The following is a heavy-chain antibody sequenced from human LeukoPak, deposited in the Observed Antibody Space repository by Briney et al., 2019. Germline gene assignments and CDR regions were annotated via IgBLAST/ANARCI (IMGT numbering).Heavy chain of an antibody. CDR3: AKAVGNSKGVVFDY. D-gene: IGHD3-3*01. CDR1: GVSFSSYA. V-gene: IGHV3-23*01. J-gene: IGHJ4*02. CDR2: ISRSVGST. Sequence: GGSLRLSCAASGVSFSSYAISCVCHTPEKGVEWVSAISRSVGSTYYADSVKGRFTPSRDNSKNTLYLQMNSLRAEDTAVDYCAKAVGNSKGVVFDYWGQGTLVTVSS.